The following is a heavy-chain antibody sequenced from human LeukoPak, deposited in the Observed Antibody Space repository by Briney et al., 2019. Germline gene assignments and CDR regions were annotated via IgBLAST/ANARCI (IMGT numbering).Heavy chain of an antibody. D-gene: IGHD1-1*01. V-gene: IGHV4-59*01. CDR2: IYHSGST. CDR3: ARATYDTHYGMDV. J-gene: IGHJ6*02. Sequence: NPSETLSLTCTVSGGPISNYYWSWIRQPPGKGLEWIGYIYHSGSTNYNPSLEGRVTISVDTSKNQFSLKLSSVTAADTAVYYCARATYDTHYGMDVWGQGTTVTVSS. CDR1: GGPISNYY.